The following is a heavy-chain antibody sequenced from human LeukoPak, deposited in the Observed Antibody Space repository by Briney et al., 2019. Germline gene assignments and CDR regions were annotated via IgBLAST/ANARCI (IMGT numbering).Heavy chain of an antibody. J-gene: IGHJ4*02. CDR2: INSDGRST. CDR1: GFTFSSYW. Sequence: GGSLRLSCAASGFTFSSYWMHWVRQAPGKGLVWVSRINSDGRSTSYADSVKGRFTISRDNAKNTLYLQMNSLRAEDTAVYYCARKYSSGWYSFEYWGQGTLVTVSS. CDR3: ARKYSSGWYSFEY. V-gene: IGHV3-74*01. D-gene: IGHD6-19*01.